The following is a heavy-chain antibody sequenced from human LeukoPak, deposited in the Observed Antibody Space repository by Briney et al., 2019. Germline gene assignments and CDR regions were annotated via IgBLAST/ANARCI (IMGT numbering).Heavy chain of an antibody. D-gene: IGHD2-2*01. J-gene: IGHJ1*01. Sequence: GASVNVSCKASGGTFNSYAISWVRQAPGQGLEWMGGIIPIFGTANYAQKFQGRVTITADESTSTAYMELSSLRSEDTAVYYCARVIQLPNEYFQHWGQGTLVTVSS. CDR1: GGTFNSYA. V-gene: IGHV1-69*13. CDR3: ARVIQLPNEYFQH. CDR2: IIPIFGTA.